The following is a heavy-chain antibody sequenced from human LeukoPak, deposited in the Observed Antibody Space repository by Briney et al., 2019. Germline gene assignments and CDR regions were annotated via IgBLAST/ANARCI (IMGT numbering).Heavy chain of an antibody. CDR2: ISWNSGSI. CDR1: AFTFDDYA. J-gene: IGHJ4*02. V-gene: IGHV3-9*01. CDR3: ARRAGAYSHPYDY. Sequence: PGRSLRLSCAASAFTFDDYAMHWVRQAAGKGMEWVSCISWNSGSIGDADSGKGRFTISRDNAKNSLYLQMNRLRAEDTALYYCARRAGAYSHPYDYWGQGTLVTVSS. D-gene: IGHD4/OR15-4a*01.